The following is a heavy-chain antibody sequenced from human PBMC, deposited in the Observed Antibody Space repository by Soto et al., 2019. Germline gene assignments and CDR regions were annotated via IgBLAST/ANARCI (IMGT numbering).Heavy chain of an antibody. CDR3: ERGRGVLLWFGTEGYFDY. J-gene: IGHJ4*02. Sequence: SETLSLTCAVYGGSFSGYYWSWIRQPPGKGLEWIGEINHSGSTNYNPSLKSRVTISVDTSKNQFSLKLSSVTAADTAVYYCERGRGVLLWFGTEGYFDYWGQGTLVTVSS. CDR2: INHSGST. CDR1: GGSFSGYY. D-gene: IGHD3-10*01. V-gene: IGHV4-34*01.